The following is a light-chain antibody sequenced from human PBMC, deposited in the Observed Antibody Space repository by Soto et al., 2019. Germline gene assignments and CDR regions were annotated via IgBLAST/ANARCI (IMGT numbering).Light chain of an antibody. CDR1: TSDVGGYNH. Sequence: QSVLTQPASVSGSPGQSIAISCTGTTSDVGGYNHVSWYQQHPGKAPKLLIYEVSDRPSGVPNRFSGSKSGSTASLTISGLQAEDEADYYCSSYTSTRGWVFGGGTKVTVL. J-gene: IGLJ3*02. CDR3: SSYTSTRGWV. V-gene: IGLV2-14*01. CDR2: EVS.